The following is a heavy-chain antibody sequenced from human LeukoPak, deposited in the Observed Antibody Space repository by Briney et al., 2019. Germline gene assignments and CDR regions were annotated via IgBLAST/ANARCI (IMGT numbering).Heavy chain of an antibody. J-gene: IGHJ4*02. Sequence: GGSLRLSCAASGFTFSSYAMHWVRQAPGKGLEWVSVISDSGSSTYYADSVKGRFTISRDNSKNTLYLQMNSLTAEDTAVYYCAKGGGMSGSYHFDYWGQGTLVTVSS. CDR1: GFTFSSYA. CDR2: ISDSGSST. V-gene: IGHV3-23*01. CDR3: AKGGGMSGSYHFDY. D-gene: IGHD1-26*01.